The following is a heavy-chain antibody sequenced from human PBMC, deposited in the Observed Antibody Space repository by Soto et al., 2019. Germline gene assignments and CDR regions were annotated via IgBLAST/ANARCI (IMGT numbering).Heavy chain of an antibody. CDR3: AKGGGITIRSLDV. CDR1: GFTFSSYG. J-gene: IGHJ6*02. Sequence: GGSLRLSCAASGFTFSSYGMHWVRQAPGKGLEWVAVISYDGSNKYYADSVKGRFTISRDNSKNTLYLQMNSLRAEDTAVYNCAKGGGITIRSLDVWGQGTTVTVSS. V-gene: IGHV3-30*18. CDR2: ISYDGSNK. D-gene: IGHD3-3*01.